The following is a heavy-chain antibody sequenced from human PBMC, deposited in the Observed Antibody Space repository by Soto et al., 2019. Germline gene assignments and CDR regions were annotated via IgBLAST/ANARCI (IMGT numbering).Heavy chain of an antibody. CDR2: MNPNSGNT. J-gene: IGHJ5*02. CDR3: ARVRPHIAGLSTERSYSWFDP. Sequence: ASVKVSCKASGYTFTSYDINWVRQATGQGLEWMGWMNPNSGNTGFAQRFQGRVTMTRNTSISTAYMELSSLRSDDTAVYYCARVRPHIAGLSTERSYSWFDPWGQGNLVTVSS. D-gene: IGHD2-21*01. CDR1: GYTFTSYD. V-gene: IGHV1-8*01.